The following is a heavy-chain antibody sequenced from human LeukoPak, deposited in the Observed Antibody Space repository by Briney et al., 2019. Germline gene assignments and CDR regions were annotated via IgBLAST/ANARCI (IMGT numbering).Heavy chain of an antibody. D-gene: IGHD2-15*01. Sequence: ASVTVSFTASGYTFTGYYMHWVRQAPGQGLEWMGWINPNSGGTNYAQKFQGRVTMTRDTSISTAYMELSRLRSDDTAVYYCARVDVVVVAASMDVWGQGTTVTVSS. J-gene: IGHJ6*02. CDR2: INPNSGGT. V-gene: IGHV1-2*02. CDR1: GYTFTGYY. CDR3: ARVDVVVVAASMDV.